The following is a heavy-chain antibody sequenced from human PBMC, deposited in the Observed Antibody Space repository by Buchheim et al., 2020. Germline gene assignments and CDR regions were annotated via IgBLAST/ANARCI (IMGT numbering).Heavy chain of an antibody. J-gene: IGHJ6*03. CDR1: GFTFSSYS. CDR3: ARLGSLGVESSSSGAVIYYYYYYMDV. Sequence: EVQLVESGGGLVQPGGSLRLSCAASGFTFSSYSMNWVRQAPGKGLEWVSYISSSSSTIYSADSVKGRFTISRDNAKNSLYLQMNSLRAEDTAVYYCARLGSLGVESSSSGAVIYYYYYYMDVWGKGTT. D-gene: IGHD6-6*01. CDR2: ISSSSSTI. V-gene: IGHV3-48*01.